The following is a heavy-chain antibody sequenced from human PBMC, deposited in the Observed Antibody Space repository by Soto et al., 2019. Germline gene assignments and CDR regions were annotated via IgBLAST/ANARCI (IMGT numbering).Heavy chain of an antibody. CDR1: GGSISSYY. Sequence: SETLSLTCTVSGGSISSYYWSWIRQPPGKGLEWIGYTYYSGSTNYNPSLKSRVTISVDTSKNQFSLKLSSVTAADTAVYYCASGREGYDTLDYWGQGTLVTVSS. J-gene: IGHJ4*02. V-gene: IGHV4-59*08. CDR3: ASGREGYDTLDY. CDR2: TYYSGST. D-gene: IGHD5-12*01.